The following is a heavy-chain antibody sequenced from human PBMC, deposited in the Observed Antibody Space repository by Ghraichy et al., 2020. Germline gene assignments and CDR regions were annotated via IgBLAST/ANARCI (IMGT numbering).Heavy chain of an antibody. CDR1: GFTFSSYS. J-gene: IGHJ6*03. V-gene: IGHV3-48*02. D-gene: IGHD4-17*01. Sequence: LRLSCAASGFTFSSYSMNWVRQAPGKGLEWVSYISSSSSTIYYADSVKGRFTISRDNAKNSLYLQMNSLRDEDTAVYYCARDHGDGYYYYMDVWGKGTTVTVSS. CDR2: ISSSSSTI. CDR3: ARDHGDGYYYYMDV.